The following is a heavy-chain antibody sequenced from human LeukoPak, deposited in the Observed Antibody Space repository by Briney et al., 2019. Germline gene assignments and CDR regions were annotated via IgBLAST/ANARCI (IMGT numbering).Heavy chain of an antibody. CDR1: GFTFSNYG. Sequence: PGGSLRLSCAASGFTFSNYGMHWVRQAPGKGLEWVSAISGSGGSTYYADSVKGRFTISRDNSKNTLYLQMNSLRAEDTAVYYCAKGPQAVAGTGAFDIWGQGTMVTVSS. J-gene: IGHJ3*02. CDR2: ISGSGGST. V-gene: IGHV3-23*01. D-gene: IGHD6-19*01. CDR3: AKGPQAVAGTGAFDI.